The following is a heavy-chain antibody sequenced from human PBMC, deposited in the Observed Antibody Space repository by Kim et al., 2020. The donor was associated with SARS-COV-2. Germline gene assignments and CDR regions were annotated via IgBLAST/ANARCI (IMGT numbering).Heavy chain of an antibody. CDR3: ARASDYYDSSGYSLDY. V-gene: IGHV3-13*01. J-gene: IGHJ4*02. D-gene: IGHD3-22*01. Sequence: VKGRFTISRENAKNSLYLQMNSLRAGDTAVYYCARASDYYDSSGYSLDYWGQGTLVTVSS.